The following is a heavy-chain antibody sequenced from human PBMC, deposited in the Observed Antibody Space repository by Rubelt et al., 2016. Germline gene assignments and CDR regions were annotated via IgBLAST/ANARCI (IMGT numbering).Heavy chain of an antibody. CDR3: ARVISSTSFHLYYYYGMDV. Sequence: VRGVQSGAEVKKPGASVKVSCKASGYTFTSYGISWVRQAPGQGLEWMGWISAYNGNTNYAQKLQGRVTMTTDTSTSTAYMELRSLRSDDTAVYYCARVISSTSFHLYYYYGMDVWGQGTTVTVSS. J-gene: IGHJ6*02. V-gene: IGHV1-18*01. CDR2: ISAYNGNT. D-gene: IGHD2-2*01. CDR1: GYTFTSYG.